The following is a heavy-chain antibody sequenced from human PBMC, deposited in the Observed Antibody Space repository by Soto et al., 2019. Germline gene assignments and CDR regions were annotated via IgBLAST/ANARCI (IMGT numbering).Heavy chain of an antibody. CDR3: AREITYSSSSLNFDYYYGMDV. V-gene: IGHV3-30*03. D-gene: IGHD6-6*01. Sequence: GGSLRLSCAASGFTFSSYGMHWVRQAPGKGLEWVAVISYDGSNKYYADSVKGRFTISRDNSKNTLYLQMNSLRAEDTAVYYCAREITYSSSSLNFDYYYGMDVWGQGTTVTVSS. CDR2: ISYDGSNK. CDR1: GFTFSSYG. J-gene: IGHJ6*02.